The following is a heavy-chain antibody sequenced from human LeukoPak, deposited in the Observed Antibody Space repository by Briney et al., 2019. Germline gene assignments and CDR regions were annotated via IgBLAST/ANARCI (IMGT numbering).Heavy chain of an antibody. CDR3: AKVSGGGLYYDGMDV. CDR1: GFTFSSYA. J-gene: IGHJ6*02. CDR2: ISGSGGST. V-gene: IGHV3-23*01. D-gene: IGHD1-14*01. Sequence: PGGSLRLSYAASGFTFSSYAMSWVRQAPGKGLEWVSAISGSGGSTYYADSVKGRFTISRDNSKNTLYLQMNSLRAEDTAVYYCAKVSGGGLYYDGMDVWGQGTTVTVSS.